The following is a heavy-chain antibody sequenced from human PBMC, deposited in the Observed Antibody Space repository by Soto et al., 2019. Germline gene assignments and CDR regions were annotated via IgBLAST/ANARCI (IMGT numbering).Heavy chain of an antibody. V-gene: IGHV1-3*01. CDR3: AREQYYYDSSGYDY. D-gene: IGHD3-22*01. CDR1: GYTFTSYA. J-gene: IGHJ4*02. Sequence: ASVKVSCKASGYTFTSYAMHWVRQAPGQRLEWMGWINAGNGNTKYSQKFQGRVTITRDTSASTAYMELSSLRSEDTAVYYCAREQYYYDSSGYDYWGQGTLVTAPQ. CDR2: INAGNGNT.